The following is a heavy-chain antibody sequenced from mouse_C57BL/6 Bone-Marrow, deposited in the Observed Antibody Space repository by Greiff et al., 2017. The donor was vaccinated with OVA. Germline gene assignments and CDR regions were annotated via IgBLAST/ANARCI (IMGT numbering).Heavy chain of an antibody. CDR2: IYIGNGYT. Sequence: EVKVEESGAELVRPGSSVKMSCKTSGYTFTSYGINWVKQRPGQGLEWIGYIYIGNGYTEYNEKFKGKATLTSDTSSSTAYMQLSSLTSEDSAIYFCARGQYYGSSFWFAYWGQGTLVTVSA. D-gene: IGHD1-1*01. V-gene: IGHV1-58*01. CDR3: ARGQYYGSSFWFAY. CDR1: GYTFTSYG. J-gene: IGHJ3*01.